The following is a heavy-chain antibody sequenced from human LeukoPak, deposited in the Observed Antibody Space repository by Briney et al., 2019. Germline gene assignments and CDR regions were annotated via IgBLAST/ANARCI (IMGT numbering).Heavy chain of an antibody. V-gene: IGHV1-69*04. Sequence: SVKVSCKASGGTFSSYAISWVRQAPGQGLEWMGRIIPIFGIANYAQKFQGRVTITADKSTSTAYMELSSLRSEDTAVYCCAREEVEMATGGAFDIWGQGTMVTVSS. J-gene: IGHJ3*02. CDR2: IIPIFGIA. CDR3: AREEVEMATGGAFDI. D-gene: IGHD5-24*01. CDR1: GGTFSSYA.